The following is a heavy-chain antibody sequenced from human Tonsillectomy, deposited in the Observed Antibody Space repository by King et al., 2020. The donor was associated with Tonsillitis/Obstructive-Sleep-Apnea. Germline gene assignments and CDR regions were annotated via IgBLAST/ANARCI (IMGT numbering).Heavy chain of an antibody. Sequence: QLQESGPGLVKPSETLSLTCTVSGGSVSSGSYYWSWIRQPPGKGLEWIGYIYYSGSTNYNPSLKSRVTISVDTSKNQFSLKLSSVTAADTAVYYCARGWGDPPSFDIWGQGTMVTVSS. CDR2: IYYSGST. J-gene: IGHJ3*02. D-gene: IGHD3-16*01. CDR3: ARGWGDPPSFDI. V-gene: IGHV4-61*01. CDR1: GGSVSSGSYY.